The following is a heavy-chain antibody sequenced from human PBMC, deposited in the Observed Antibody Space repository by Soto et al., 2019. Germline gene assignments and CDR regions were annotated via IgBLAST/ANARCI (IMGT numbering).Heavy chain of an antibody. Sequence: QVQLVQSGAEVKKTGASVKVSCEAPGHYFSGYYMYWVRQAPGHGLEWMGWINLNSGYRIYAQKFQGRVTMTRDTSITTGYMDLRGLTSDDTGVYYCASAPPYYGISGYLEVWGLGTLVTVSS. J-gene: IGHJ4*02. D-gene: IGHD3-22*01. CDR2: INLNSGYR. CDR3: ASAPPYYGISGYLEV. V-gene: IGHV1-2*02. CDR1: GHYFSGYY.